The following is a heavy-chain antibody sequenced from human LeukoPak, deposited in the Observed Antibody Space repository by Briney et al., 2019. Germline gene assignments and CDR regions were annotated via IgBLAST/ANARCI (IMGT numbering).Heavy chain of an antibody. CDR3: VRGGVHCSSISCYSMDV. CDR2: ISPYNGNT. Sequence: SVKVSCKASGYTFTSYGITWVRQAPGQGLEWMVWISPYNGNTNYAQKVQGRVTMTTDTSTSTAYMELRSLRSDDAAVYYCVRGGVHCSSISCYSMDVWGQGTTVTVSS. CDR1: GYTFTSYG. J-gene: IGHJ6*02. D-gene: IGHD2-2*01. V-gene: IGHV1-18*01.